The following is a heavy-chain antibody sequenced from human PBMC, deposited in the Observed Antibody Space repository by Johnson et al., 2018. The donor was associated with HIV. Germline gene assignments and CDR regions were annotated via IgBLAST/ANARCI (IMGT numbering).Heavy chain of an antibody. CDR3: AKEFIAHDLRAGAFDI. V-gene: IGHV3-9*01. D-gene: IGHD6-13*01. CDR1: GFTFDDYA. J-gene: IGHJ3*02. CDR2: MSPNSRGL. Sequence: LLVESGGGLVQPGRSLRLSCAASGFTFDDYAMHWVRQAPGKGLEWVSGMSPNSRGLGYADSVKGRFTISRDNGNNSLYLQMNSLRAEGTALYYCAKEFIAHDLRAGAFDIGGQGTMVTVSS.